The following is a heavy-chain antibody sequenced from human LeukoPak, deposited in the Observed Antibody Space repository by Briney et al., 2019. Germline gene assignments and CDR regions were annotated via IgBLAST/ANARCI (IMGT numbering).Heavy chain of an antibody. CDR1: GGSISDNS. CDR2: IHYTGST. V-gene: IGHV4-59*08. Sequence: SETLSLTCSVSGGSISDNSWSWIRRPPGKGLEWIGHIHYTGSTDYNPSLKSRVTLSLDTPKNQFSLKLSSVTAADTAVYYCARLSSTVTQRAGYYYYMGVWGKGTTVTVSS. CDR3: ARLSSTVTQRAGYYYYMGV. D-gene: IGHD4-11*01. J-gene: IGHJ6*03.